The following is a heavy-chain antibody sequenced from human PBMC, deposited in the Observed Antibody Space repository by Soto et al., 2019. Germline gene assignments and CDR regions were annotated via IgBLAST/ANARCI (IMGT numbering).Heavy chain of an antibody. V-gene: IGHV1-69*04. CDR3: ARDLKYPRSVFDY. J-gene: IGHJ4*02. CDR1: GGTFSSYT. CDR2: IIPILGIA. Sequence: GASVKVSCKASGGTFSSYTISWVRQAPGQGLEWMGRIIPILGIANYAQKFQGRVTITANKSTSTAYMELSSLRSEDTAVYYCARDLKYPRSVFDYWGQGTLVTVSS.